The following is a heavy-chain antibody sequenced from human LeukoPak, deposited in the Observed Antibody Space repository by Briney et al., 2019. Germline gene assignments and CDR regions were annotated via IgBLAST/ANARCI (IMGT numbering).Heavy chain of an antibody. CDR1: GFTLSNYA. Sequence: PGGSLRLSCAASGFTLSNYAMNWVRQAPGQGVEWVSVISAAGVTYYADSLKGRFTISRDNSKNTLYLQMDSLRVEDTAVYYCGKANDDYYFDYWGQGTLVTVSS. V-gene: IGHV3-23*01. CDR3: GKANDDYYFDY. CDR2: ISAAGVT. D-gene: IGHD1-1*01. J-gene: IGHJ4*02.